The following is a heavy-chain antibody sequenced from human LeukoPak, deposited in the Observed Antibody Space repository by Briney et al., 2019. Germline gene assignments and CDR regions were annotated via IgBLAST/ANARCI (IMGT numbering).Heavy chain of an antibody. CDR1: GFTFSNYG. Sequence: GGCLRLSCAASGFTFSNYGMNWVRPAPGKGLEWVSHISSSTTTIYYADSVKGRFTISRDNAKNSLYLQMNSLRDEDTAVYYCARDVPDYWGQGALVTVSS. V-gene: IGHV3-48*02. CDR2: ISSSTTTI. CDR3: ARDVPDY. J-gene: IGHJ4*02.